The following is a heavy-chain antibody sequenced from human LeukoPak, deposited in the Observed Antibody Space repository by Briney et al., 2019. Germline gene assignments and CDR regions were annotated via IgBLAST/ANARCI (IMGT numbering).Heavy chain of an antibody. CDR2: IYYSGST. V-gene: IGHV4-59*01. D-gene: IGHD5-24*01. CDR3: ARDKMAYYYYGMDV. CDR1: GGSISSYY. Sequence: PSETLSLTCTVSGGSISSYYWSWIRQPPGKGLEWIGYIYYSGSTNYNPSLKSRVTISVDTSKNQFSLKLSSVTAADTAVYYCARDKMAYYYYGMDVWGQGTTVTVSS. J-gene: IGHJ6*02.